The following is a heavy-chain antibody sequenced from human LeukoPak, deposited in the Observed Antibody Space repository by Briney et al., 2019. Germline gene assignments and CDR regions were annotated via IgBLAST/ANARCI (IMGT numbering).Heavy chain of an antibody. J-gene: IGHJ4*02. Sequence: ASVKVSCKAPGYTFTDYYIHWVRQAPGQGLEWMGWINPNSGNTNSAQKFQGRVTMTGDTSISTAYMDLSRLRSDDTAVYYCARYVTVAGFDYWGQGTLVTVSS. CDR1: GYTFTDYY. CDR2: INPNSGNT. CDR3: ARYVTVAGFDY. V-gene: IGHV1-2*02. D-gene: IGHD6-19*01.